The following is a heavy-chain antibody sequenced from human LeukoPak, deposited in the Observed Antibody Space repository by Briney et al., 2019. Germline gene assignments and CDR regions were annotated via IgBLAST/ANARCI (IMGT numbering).Heavy chain of an antibody. CDR1: GVSISSSYSY. Sequence: SETLSLTCTVSGVSISSSYSYWGWIRQPPGMGLEWIGSIYYTGNTYYNASLKSQVSISIDTSKNQFSLKLTSVTAADTAVYYCARDRVHYYDSSGFLDYWGQGTLVTVSS. J-gene: IGHJ4*02. D-gene: IGHD3-22*01. V-gene: IGHV4-39*07. CDR2: IYYTGNT. CDR3: ARDRVHYYDSSGFLDY.